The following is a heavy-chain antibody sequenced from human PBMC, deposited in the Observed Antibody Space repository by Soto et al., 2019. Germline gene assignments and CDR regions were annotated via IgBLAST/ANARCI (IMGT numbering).Heavy chain of an antibody. CDR2: FDPEDGET. V-gene: IGHV1-24*01. J-gene: IGHJ4*02. CDR1: GYTLTELS. CDR3: ATGVVVVAATGYSYFDY. Sequence: VKVSCKVSGYTLTELSVRWVRQAPGKGLEWMGGFDPEDGETIYAQKFQGRVTMTEDTSTDTAYMELSSLRSEDTAVYYCATGVVVVAATGYSYFDYWGQGTLVTVSS. D-gene: IGHD2-15*01.